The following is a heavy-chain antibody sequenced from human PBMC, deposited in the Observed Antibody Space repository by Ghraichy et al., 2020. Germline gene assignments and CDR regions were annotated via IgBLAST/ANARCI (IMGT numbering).Heavy chain of an antibody. Sequence: ASVKVSCKASGSTFTAYYMHWVRQAPGQGLEWMGRINPNTGGTNYAQKFQGRVTMTRDTSIDTAYTELSRVRSDDTAVYYCARDFFSSITSPNYYYGMDLWGQGTTVTVSS. CDR1: GSTFTAYY. V-gene: IGHV1-2*06. J-gene: IGHJ6*02. CDR3: ARDFFSSITSPNYYYGMDL. CDR2: INPNTGGT. D-gene: IGHD1-14*01.